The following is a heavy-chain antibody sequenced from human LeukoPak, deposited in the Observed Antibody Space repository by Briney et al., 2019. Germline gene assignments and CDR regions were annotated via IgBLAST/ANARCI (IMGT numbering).Heavy chain of an antibody. CDR2: IYSSGST. J-gene: IGHJ4*02. Sequence: SETLSLTCSVSGGSISSYHWTWIRQPAGKGLEWIGRIYSSGSTNYNPSLKSRVTMSVDTSKNQFSLKLSSVTAADTAVYYCARAGYWGSGGYFDYWGQGTLVTVSS. V-gene: IGHV4-4*07. CDR1: GGSISSYH. CDR3: ARAGYWGSGGYFDY. D-gene: IGHD3-22*01.